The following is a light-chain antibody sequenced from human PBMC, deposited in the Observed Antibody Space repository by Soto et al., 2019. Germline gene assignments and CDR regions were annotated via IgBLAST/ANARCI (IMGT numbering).Light chain of an antibody. J-gene: IGKJ4*01. Sequence: DIQMTQSPSSLCASVGGRSTITCQASQDISKYLNWYQHKPGKAAKLLIYDAYNFETGVTSRFSGSGSGTEFTLTISSLKPEDIATYYCQQYDNLPLTVGGGTKVEIK. CDR2: DAY. CDR3: QQYDNLPLT. V-gene: IGKV1-33*01. CDR1: QDISKY.